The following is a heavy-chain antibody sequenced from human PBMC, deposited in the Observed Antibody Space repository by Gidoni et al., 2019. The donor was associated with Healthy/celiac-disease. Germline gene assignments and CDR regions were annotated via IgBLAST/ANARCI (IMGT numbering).Heavy chain of an antibody. V-gene: IGHV3-23*01. Sequence: EVQMLESGGGLVQPGGSLRLSWAASGCTLSSYAMRWVRQAPGEGLEWVSAISGSGGSTYYADSVKGRFTISRDNSKNTLYLQMNSLRAEDTAVYYCAKDPGATKDDAFDIWGQGTMVTVSS. J-gene: IGHJ3*02. D-gene: IGHD1-26*01. CDR1: GCTLSSYA. CDR2: ISGSGGST. CDR3: AKDPGATKDDAFDI.